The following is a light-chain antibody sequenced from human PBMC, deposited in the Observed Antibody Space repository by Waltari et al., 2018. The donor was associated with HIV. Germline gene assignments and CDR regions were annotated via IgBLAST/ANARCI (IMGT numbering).Light chain of an antibody. CDR2: DIN. CDR3: ASNRLDYTLI. J-gene: IGLJ2*01. Sequence: QSALTQPDSVSGFLGQSINISCTGISTDSRFYQYVSWYQQYPGKIPRLIIFDINNRPPGVSDHFSGSRSGNSASLTFSGLQSGDEAHYYCASNRLDYTLIFGGGTKLTVL. CDR1: STDSRFYQY. V-gene: IGLV2-14*03.